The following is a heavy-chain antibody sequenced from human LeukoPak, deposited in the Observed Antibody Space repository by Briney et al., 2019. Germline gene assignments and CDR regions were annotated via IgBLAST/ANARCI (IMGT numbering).Heavy chain of an antibody. CDR3: ASGRYGDLFES. J-gene: IGHJ4*02. CDR2: VYYSGST. D-gene: IGHD4-17*01. V-gene: IGHV4-59*01. CDR1: GGSISSYS. Sequence: SETLSLTCTVSGGSISSYSWSWIRQPPGKGLECIGYVYYSGSTNYNPSLKSRVTISVDTSKTQFSLKVSSVTAADTGVYYCASGRYGDLFESWGQGTLVTVSS.